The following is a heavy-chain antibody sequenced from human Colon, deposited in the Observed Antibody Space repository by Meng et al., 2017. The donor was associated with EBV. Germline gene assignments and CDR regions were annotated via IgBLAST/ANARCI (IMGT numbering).Heavy chain of an antibody. D-gene: IGHD4-17*01. CDR1: GGSISSGGYY. Sequence: QVQLQESGPGLVXPXXXXXLTXTXSGGSISSGGYYWSWIRQHPGKGLEWIGYIYYSGSTYYNPSLKSRVTISVDTSKNQFSLRLNSVTAADTAVYYCASLYGDSSVWYLDLWGRGTLVTVSS. V-gene: IGHV4-31*03. CDR2: IYYSGST. J-gene: IGHJ2*01. CDR3: ASLYGDSSVWYLDL.